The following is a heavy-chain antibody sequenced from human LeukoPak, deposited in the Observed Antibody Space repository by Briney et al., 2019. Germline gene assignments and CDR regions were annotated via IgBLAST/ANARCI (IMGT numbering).Heavy chain of an antibody. Sequence: PSETLSLTCTVSGGSISSSSYYWGWIRQPPGKGLEWIGSIYCSGSTYYNPSLKSRVTISVDTSKNQFSLKLSSVTAADTAVYYCARPLKLLVRNAFDIWGQGTMVTVSS. D-gene: IGHD1-26*01. CDR2: IYCSGST. CDR1: GGSISSSSYY. V-gene: IGHV4-39*01. J-gene: IGHJ3*02. CDR3: ARPLKLLVRNAFDI.